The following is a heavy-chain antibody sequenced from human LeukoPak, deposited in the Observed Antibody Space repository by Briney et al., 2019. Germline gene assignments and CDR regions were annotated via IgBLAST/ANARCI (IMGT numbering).Heavy chain of an antibody. CDR2: IYYSGST. J-gene: IGHJ6*02. CDR1: GGSISSGGYY. CDR3: AREATDDYGDSYGMDV. Sequence: SQTLSLTCTVSGGSISSGGYYWSWIRQHPGKGLEWIGYIYYSGSTYYNPSLKSRVTISVDTSKNQFSLKLSSVTAADTAVYYCAREATDDYGDSYGMDVWGQGTTVTVSS. V-gene: IGHV4-31*03. D-gene: IGHD4-17*01.